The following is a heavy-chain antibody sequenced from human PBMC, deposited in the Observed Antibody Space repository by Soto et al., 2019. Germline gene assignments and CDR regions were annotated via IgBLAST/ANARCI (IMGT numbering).Heavy chain of an antibody. CDR1: GATFSGYA. J-gene: IGHJ4*02. V-gene: IGHV1-69*18. Sequence: QVQLVQSGAEVKKPGSSVKVSCKASGATFSGYAINWVRQAPGQGLEWLGRIVPIFETLNYAERFQGRVAITADESTTTVYMELTNLTHEDTAVYYCVVMGNVAVSNPRSFDYWGQGTLVTVSS. D-gene: IGHD6-19*01. CDR3: VVMGNVAVSNPRSFDY. CDR2: IVPIFETL.